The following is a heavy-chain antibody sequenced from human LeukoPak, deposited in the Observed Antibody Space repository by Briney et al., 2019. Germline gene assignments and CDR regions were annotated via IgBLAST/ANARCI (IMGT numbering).Heavy chain of an antibody. CDR2: ISGSGGST. CDR3: AKAAGTYDYYFDY. Sequence: GGSLRLSCAASGFTFSSYAMSWVRQAPGRGLEWVSAISGSGGSTYYADSVKGRFTISRDDSKNTLYLQMNGLRAEDTAVYYCAKAAGTYDYYFDYWGQGTLVTVSS. CDR1: GFTFSSYA. J-gene: IGHJ4*02. D-gene: IGHD5-12*01. V-gene: IGHV3-23*01.